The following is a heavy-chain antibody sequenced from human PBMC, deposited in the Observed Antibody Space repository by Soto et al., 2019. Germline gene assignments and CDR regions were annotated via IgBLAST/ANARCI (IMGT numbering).Heavy chain of an antibody. CDR1: GSTFRSYA. CDR2: IIPIFGTA. D-gene: IGHD3-22*01. CDR3: ASISFDSSGYYYYYGMDV. J-gene: IGHJ6*02. V-gene: IGHV1-69*13. Sequence: SVKVSCKASGSTFRSYAISWVRQAPGQAVEWMGGIIPIFGTANYAQKFQGRVTITADESTSTAYMELSSLRSEDTAVYYCASISFDSSGYYYYYGMDVWGQGTTVTVS.